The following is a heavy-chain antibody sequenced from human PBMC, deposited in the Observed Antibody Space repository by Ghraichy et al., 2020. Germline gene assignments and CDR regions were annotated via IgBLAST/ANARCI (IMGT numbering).Heavy chain of an antibody. J-gene: IGHJ3*02. D-gene: IGHD6-19*01. CDR1: GYTFTSYY. CDR3: ARDRGSSGWLDAFDI. CDR2: INPSGGST. V-gene: IGHV1-46*01. Sequence: ASVKVSCKASGYTFTSYYMHWVRQAPGQGLEWMGIINPSGGSTSYAQKFQGRVTMTRDTSTSTVYMELSSLRSEDTAVYYCARDRGSSGWLDAFDIWGQGTMVTVSS.